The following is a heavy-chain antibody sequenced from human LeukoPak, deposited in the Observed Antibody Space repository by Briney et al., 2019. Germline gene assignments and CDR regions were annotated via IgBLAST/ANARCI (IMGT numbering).Heavy chain of an antibody. CDR1: GGTFSSYA. D-gene: IGHD3-3*01. V-gene: IGHV1-69*04. CDR2: IIPILGIA. Sequence: SVKVSCKASGGTFSSYAISWVRQAPGQGLEWMGRIIPILGIANYAQKFQGRVTITADKSTSTAYMELSSLRSEDTAVYYCARVDFWSGYSEPLYYYYSMDVWGQGTTVTVSS. J-gene: IGHJ6*02. CDR3: ARVDFWSGYSEPLYYYYSMDV.